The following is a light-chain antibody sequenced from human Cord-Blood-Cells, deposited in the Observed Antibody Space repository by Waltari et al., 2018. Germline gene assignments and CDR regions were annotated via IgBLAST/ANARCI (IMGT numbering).Light chain of an antibody. CDR2: RNN. J-gene: IGLJ3*02. V-gene: IGLV1-47*01. CDR1: SSTIGRNY. CDR3: AAWDDSLSGRV. Sequence: QSVLTQPPSASRPPGQRVTISCSGSSSTIGRNYVYWYQQLPGTAPKLLIYRNNRRPAGVPDRFSGSKSGTSASLAISGLRSEDEADYYCAAWDDSLSGRVFGGGTKLTVL.